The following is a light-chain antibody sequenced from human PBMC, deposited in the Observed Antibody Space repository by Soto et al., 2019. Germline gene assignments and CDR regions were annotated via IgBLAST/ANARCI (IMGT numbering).Light chain of an antibody. Sequence: EVVLTQSPVTLSLSPGERATLSCRASQSFRGLLAWYQEKLGQAPRLLIYDASNRATGIPARFSGSGSGTDFTLTISSLEPEDFAVYYCQQRSNWPPTFGQGTRLEIK. J-gene: IGKJ5*01. CDR2: DAS. CDR1: QSFRGL. V-gene: IGKV3-11*01. CDR3: QQRSNWPPT.